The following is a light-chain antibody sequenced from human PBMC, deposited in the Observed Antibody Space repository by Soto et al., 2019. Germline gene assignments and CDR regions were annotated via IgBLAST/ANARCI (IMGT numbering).Light chain of an antibody. CDR1: QSVFSS. CDR2: GAA. Sequence: ETVMTQSRATRSVSPGERATLSCRASQSVFSSLAWYQHKPGQAPRLLIYGAATRATGIPARFSGSGSGTEFTLTISSLQSDDIAVYYCQQYHNWPAFGQGTKV. CDR3: QQYHNWPA. V-gene: IGKV3-15*01. J-gene: IGKJ1*01.